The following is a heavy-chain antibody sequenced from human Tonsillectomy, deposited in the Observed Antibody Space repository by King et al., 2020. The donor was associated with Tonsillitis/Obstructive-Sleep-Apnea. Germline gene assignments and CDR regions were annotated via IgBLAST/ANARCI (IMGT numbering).Heavy chain of an antibody. D-gene: IGHD6-19*01. Sequence: QLVQSGAEVKKPGASVKVSCKASGYTFTGYYMHWVRQAPGQGLEWMGWINPNSGGTNYAQKFQGRVTMTRDTSISTAYMELSRLRSDDTAVYYCARDGAVACRPYYYYYGMDVWGQGTTVTVSS. CDR1: GYTFTGYY. CDR3: ARDGAVACRPYYYYYGMDV. CDR2: INPNSGGT. J-gene: IGHJ6*02. V-gene: IGHV1-2*02.